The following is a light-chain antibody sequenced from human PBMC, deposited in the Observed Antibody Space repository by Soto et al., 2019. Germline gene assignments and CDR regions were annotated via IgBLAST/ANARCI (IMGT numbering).Light chain of an antibody. CDR1: QSVSSSQ. CDR3: QQCGSSPWT. Sequence: EIVFTQSPCALSLSPGEGATLSCRAGQSVSSSQLAWYQQKPGQAPRLLVYGASSRATGIPARFSGGGSGTDFTLTISRLEPEDFAVYYCQQCGSSPWTFGQGTKVDI. CDR2: GAS. V-gene: IGKV3-20*01. J-gene: IGKJ1*01.